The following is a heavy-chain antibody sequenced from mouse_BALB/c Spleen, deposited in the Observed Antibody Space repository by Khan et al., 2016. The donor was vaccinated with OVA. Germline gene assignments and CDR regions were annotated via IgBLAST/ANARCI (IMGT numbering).Heavy chain of an antibody. CDR1: GYTFTSYW. V-gene: IGHV1-7*01. D-gene: IGHD1-1*01. Sequence: QVQLQQSGAELAKPWASVKMSCKASGYTFTSYWMHWVKQRPGPGLEWIGYINPSTGYTEYNQKVKDKATLTADKSTITAYMQLSSLTSEDSAIYYCANHGSSSAWLTYWGQGTLVTVSA. J-gene: IGHJ3*01. CDR3: ANHGSSSAWLTY. CDR2: INPSTGYT.